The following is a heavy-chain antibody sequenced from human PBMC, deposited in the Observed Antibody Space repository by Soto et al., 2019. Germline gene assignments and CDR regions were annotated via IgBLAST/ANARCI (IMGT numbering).Heavy chain of an antibody. Sequence: SETLSLTCPVSGDSISSYFWSWIRQPAGKGLEWIGRVHTSGSTTYNPSLKSRVTMSVDTSKSQFSLKLTSVTAADTAVYYCAREKAVASTGSLDPWGQGTLRTVSS. J-gene: IGHJ5*02. D-gene: IGHD6-19*01. V-gene: IGHV4-4*07. CDR2: VHTSGST. CDR3: AREKAVASTGSLDP. CDR1: GDSISSYF.